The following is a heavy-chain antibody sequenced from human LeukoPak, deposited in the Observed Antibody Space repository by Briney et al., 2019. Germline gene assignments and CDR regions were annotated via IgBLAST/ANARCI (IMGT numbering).Heavy chain of an antibody. D-gene: IGHD6-13*01. CDR3: ARGGVRIAAAGTPSDY. J-gene: IGHJ4*02. CDR2: INPSGGST. Sequence: ASVKVSCNASGYTFTSYYMHWVRQAPGQGLEWMGIINPSGGSTSYAQKFQGRVTMTRDTSTSTVYMELSSLRSEDTAVYYCARGGVRIAAAGTPSDYWGQGTLVTVSS. V-gene: IGHV1-46*01. CDR1: GYTFTSYY.